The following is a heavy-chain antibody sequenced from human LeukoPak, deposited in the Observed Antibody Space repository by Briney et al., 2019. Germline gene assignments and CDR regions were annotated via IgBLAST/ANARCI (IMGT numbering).Heavy chain of an antibody. D-gene: IGHD6-13*01. V-gene: IGHV3-7*01. Sequence: GGSLRLSCAASQFSFSRYWMSWVRQAPGKGLEWVANINQDGSEKHYVDSVKGRFTISRDNAKNSLYLQMNSLRAEDTAVYYCAGSATGSLAAGPYYWGQGTLVTVSS. CDR1: QFSFSRYW. CDR3: AGSATGSLAAGPYY. CDR2: INQDGSEK. J-gene: IGHJ4*02.